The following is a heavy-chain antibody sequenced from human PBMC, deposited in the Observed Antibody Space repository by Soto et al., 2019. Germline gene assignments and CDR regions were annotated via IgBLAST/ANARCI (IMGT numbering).Heavy chain of an antibody. CDR2: IIPIFGTA. D-gene: IGHD6-6*01. J-gene: IGHJ4*02. Sequence: SVKVSCKASAGTFSSYAISRVRQAPGQGLEWMGGIIPIFGTANYAQKFQGRVTITADESTSTAYMELSSLRSEDTAVYYCARHPYSSSSKNYYFDYWGQGTLVTVSS. CDR3: ARHPYSSSSKNYYFDY. V-gene: IGHV1-69*13. CDR1: AGTFSSYA.